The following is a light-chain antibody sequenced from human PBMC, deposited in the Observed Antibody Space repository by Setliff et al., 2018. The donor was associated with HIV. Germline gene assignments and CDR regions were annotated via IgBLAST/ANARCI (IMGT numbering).Light chain of an antibody. V-gene: IGLV2-8*01. CDR3: SSYPTSSTPV. CDR1: SGDVGGYNY. Sequence: QSVLTQPPSASGSPGQSVTISCTGTSGDVGGYNYVSWYQQHPGKAPKLMIYEVNQRPSGVPDRFSGSKSGDTASLTVSGLQAEDEADYFCSSYPTSSTPVFGSGTKVTVL. J-gene: IGLJ1*01. CDR2: EVN.